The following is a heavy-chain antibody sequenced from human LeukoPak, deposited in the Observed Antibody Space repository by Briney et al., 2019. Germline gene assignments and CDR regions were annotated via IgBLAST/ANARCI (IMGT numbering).Heavy chain of an antibody. D-gene: IGHD2-21*02. CDR1: GYTFTGYY. CDR3: AREGNSYCGGDCYSDY. Sequence: ASVEVSCKASGYTFTGYYMHWVRQAPGQGLEWMGWINPNSGGTNYAQKFQGRVTMTRDTSISTAYMELSRLRSDDTAVYYCAREGNSYCGGDCYSDYWGQGTLVTVSS. CDR2: INPNSGGT. J-gene: IGHJ4*02. V-gene: IGHV1-2*02.